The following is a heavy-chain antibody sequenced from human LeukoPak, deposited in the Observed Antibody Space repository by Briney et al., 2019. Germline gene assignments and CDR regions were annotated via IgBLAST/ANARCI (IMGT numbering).Heavy chain of an antibody. CDR2: ISSSSSTI. J-gene: IGHJ6*03. CDR3: ARDPLNSVYADMDV. V-gene: IGHV3-48*04. Sequence: GGSLRLSCAASGFTFSSYSMNWVRQAPGKGLEWVSYISSSSSTIYYADSVKGRFTISRDNAKNSLYLQMNSLRAEDTAVYYCARDPLNSVYADMDVWGKGTTVTVSS. CDR1: GFTFSSYS. D-gene: IGHD3-10*01.